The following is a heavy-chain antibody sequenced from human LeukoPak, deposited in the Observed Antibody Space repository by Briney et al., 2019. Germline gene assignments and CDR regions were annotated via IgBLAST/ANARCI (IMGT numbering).Heavy chain of an antibody. D-gene: IGHD2-2*01. V-gene: IGHV5-51*01. J-gene: IGHJ4*02. CDR3: ARLRDIVGGPAGRIDF. CDR1: GYTFNTYW. Sequence: GESLKISCKGSGYTFNTYWIGWVRQMAGKGLEWMGIIYPGDSDTRYSPSFQGQVTISADKSISTAYLQWSSLKASDTAMYYCARLRDIVGGPAGRIDFLGQGTLVTVSS. CDR2: IYPGDSDT.